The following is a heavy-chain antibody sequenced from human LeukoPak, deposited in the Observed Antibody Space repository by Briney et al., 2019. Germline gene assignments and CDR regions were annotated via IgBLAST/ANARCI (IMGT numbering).Heavy chain of an antibody. D-gene: IGHD1-26*01. V-gene: IGHV1-2*02. CDR1: GYTFTGYY. Sequence: GTSVKVSCKASGYTFTGYYMHWVRQAPGQGLEWMGWINPNSGGTNYAQKFQGRVTMTRDTSISTAYMELSSLRSEDTAVYYCATPSGSYPPGGAFDIWGQGTMVTVSS. CDR3: ATPSGSYPPGGAFDI. J-gene: IGHJ3*02. CDR2: INPNSGGT.